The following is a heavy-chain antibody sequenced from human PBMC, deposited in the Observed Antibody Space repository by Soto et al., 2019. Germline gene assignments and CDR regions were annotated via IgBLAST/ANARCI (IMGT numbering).Heavy chain of an antibody. J-gene: IGHJ4*02. CDR2: IIPILGIA. Sequence: QVQLVQSGAEVKKPGSSVKVSCKASGGTFSSYTISWVRQAPGQGLEWMGRIIPILGIANYAQKFQGRVTITADNSTSTAYMELSSLRSEDTAVYYCARVDGIAAAGKVDWGQGTLVTVSS. CDR3: ARVDGIAAAGKVD. V-gene: IGHV1-69*02. CDR1: GGTFSSYT. D-gene: IGHD6-13*01.